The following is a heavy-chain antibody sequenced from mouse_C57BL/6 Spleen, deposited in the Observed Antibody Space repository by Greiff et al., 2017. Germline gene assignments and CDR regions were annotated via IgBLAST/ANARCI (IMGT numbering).Heavy chain of an antibody. CDR2: IYPGDGDT. CDR1: GYAFSSSW. CDR3: ARSGGEYDEASYYAMDD. Sequence: QVQLQQSGPELVKPGASVKISCKASGYAFSSSWMNWVKQRPGKGLEWIGRIYPGDGDTNYNGKFKGKATLTADKSSSTAYMQLSSLTSEDSAVYVCARSGGEYDEASYYAMDDWGQGTSVTVSS. D-gene: IGHD2-4*01. V-gene: IGHV1-82*01. J-gene: IGHJ4*01.